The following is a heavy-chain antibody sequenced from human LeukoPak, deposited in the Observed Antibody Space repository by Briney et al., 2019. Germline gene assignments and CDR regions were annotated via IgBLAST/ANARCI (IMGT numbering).Heavy chain of an antibody. J-gene: IGHJ4*02. Sequence: GGSLRLPCVASGFTFSSNGMHWVRQAPGKGLEWVTFIQYDGSKKYYADSVKGRFTISRDNSKNTLYLEMNSLRAEDTAVYYCAKDIGSYYDYWGQGILVTVSS. CDR1: GFTFSSNG. D-gene: IGHD3-10*01. V-gene: IGHV3-30*02. CDR3: AKDIGSYYDY. CDR2: IQYDGSKK.